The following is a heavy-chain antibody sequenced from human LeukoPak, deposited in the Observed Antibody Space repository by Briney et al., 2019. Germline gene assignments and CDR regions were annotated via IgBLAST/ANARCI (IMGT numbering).Heavy chain of an antibody. J-gene: IGHJ5*02. CDR3: AKEPSGLIVDDNWFDP. CDR1: GFTFSSYA. CDR2: ISGSGGST. D-gene: IGHD3-22*01. V-gene: IGHV3-23*01. Sequence: GGSLRLSCAASGFTFSSYAMSWVRQAPGKGLEWVSAISGSGGSTYYADSVKGRFTISRDNSKNTLYLQMNSLRAEDTAVYYCAKEPSGLIVDDNWFDPWGQGTLVTVSS.